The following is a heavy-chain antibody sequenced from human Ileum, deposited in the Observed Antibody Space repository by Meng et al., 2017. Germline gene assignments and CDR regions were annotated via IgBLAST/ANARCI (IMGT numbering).Heavy chain of an antibody. CDR2: IWYDGSNK. CDR1: GFTFSSYG. D-gene: IGHD6-13*01. CDR3: AKGTITPPGTGWGYYCDY. Sequence: GESLKISCAASGFTFSSYGMHWVRQAPGKGLEWVAVIWYDGSNKYYADSVKGRFTISRDNSKNTLYLQMNSLRAEDTAVYYCAKGTITPPGTGWGYYCDYWGQGTLVTVSS. J-gene: IGHJ4*02. V-gene: IGHV3-33*06.